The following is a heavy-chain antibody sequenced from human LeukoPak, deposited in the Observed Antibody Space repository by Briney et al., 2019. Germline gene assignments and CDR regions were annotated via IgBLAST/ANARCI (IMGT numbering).Heavy chain of an antibody. Sequence: KPSETLSLTCAVYGGSFSGYYWSWIRQPPGKGLDWIGEINHSGSTNYNPSLKSRVTISVDTSKNQFSLKLSSVTAADTAVYYCARSRLRVLFYWGQGTLVTVSS. V-gene: IGHV4-34*01. CDR3: ARSRLRVLFY. CDR1: GGSFSGYY. CDR2: INHSGST. D-gene: IGHD4-17*01. J-gene: IGHJ4*02.